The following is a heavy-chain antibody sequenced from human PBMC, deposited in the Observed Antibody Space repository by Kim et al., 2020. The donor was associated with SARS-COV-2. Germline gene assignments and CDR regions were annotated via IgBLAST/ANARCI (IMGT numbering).Heavy chain of an antibody. Sequence: DSEKGRLTISQDNSKETLDLQMNSLRAEDTAVYYCARKFRVVGATGDNFDSWGQGTLVTVSS. D-gene: IGHD1-26*01. CDR3: ARKFRVVGATGDNFDS. V-gene: IGHV3-30*01. J-gene: IGHJ4*02.